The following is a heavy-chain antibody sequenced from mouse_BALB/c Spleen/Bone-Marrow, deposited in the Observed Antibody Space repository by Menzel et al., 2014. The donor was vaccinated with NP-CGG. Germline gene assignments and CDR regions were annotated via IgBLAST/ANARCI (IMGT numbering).Heavy chain of an antibody. J-gene: IGHJ2*01. Sequence: EVKVVESGPGLVKPSQSLSLPCTVTGYSITSDYSWNWIRQFPGNKLEWMGSISYSGGTDYNPTLKSRFSITRDTSKNQFFLQLNSVTAEDTATYYCARKFYYFDYWGHGTTLTVSS. V-gene: IGHV3-2*02. CDR1: GYSITSDYS. CDR3: ARKFYYFDY. CDR2: ISYSGGT.